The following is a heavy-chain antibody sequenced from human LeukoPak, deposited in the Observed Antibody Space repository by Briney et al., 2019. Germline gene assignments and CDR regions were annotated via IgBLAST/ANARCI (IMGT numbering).Heavy chain of an antibody. D-gene: IGHD5-12*01. CDR1: GGSISSYY. V-gene: IGHV4-59*12. J-gene: IGHJ4*02. Sequence: SETLSLTCTVSGGSISSYYWIWIRQPPGKGLEWIGYIYYSGSTNYNPSLKSRVTISVDTSKNQFSLKLSSVTAADTAVYYCARGGFGSGYYFDYWGQGTLVTVSS. CDR2: IYYSGST. CDR3: ARGGFGSGYYFDY.